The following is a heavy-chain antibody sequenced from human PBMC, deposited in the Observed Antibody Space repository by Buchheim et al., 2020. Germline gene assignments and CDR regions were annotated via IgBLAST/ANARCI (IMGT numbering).Heavy chain of an antibody. CDR2: ISSSSSYI. CDR1: GFTFSSYS. CDR3: ARDLGYSGYDDYYYYGMDV. V-gene: IGHV3-21*01. D-gene: IGHD5-12*01. Sequence: EVQLVESGGGLVKPGGSLRLSCAASGFTFSSYSMNWVRQAPGKGLEWVSSISSSSSYIYYADSVKGRFTISRDNAKNPLYLQMNSLGAEDTAVYYCARDLGYSGYDDYYYYGMDVWGQGTT. J-gene: IGHJ6*02.